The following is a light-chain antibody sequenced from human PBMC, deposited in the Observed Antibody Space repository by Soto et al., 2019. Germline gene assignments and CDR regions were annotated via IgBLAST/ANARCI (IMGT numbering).Light chain of an antibody. V-gene: IGLV1-40*01. CDR1: NSNIGARYD. CDR2: DNS. Sequence: QSVLTQPPSVSGAPGQRVTISCTGSNSNIGARYDVHWYQQLPGTAPKLLIYDNSNRPSGVPDRFSGSKSGTSASLAITGLQAEDEADYYCQSYDSSLSGSWVFGGGTKLTVL. J-gene: IGLJ3*02. CDR3: QSYDSSLSGSWV.